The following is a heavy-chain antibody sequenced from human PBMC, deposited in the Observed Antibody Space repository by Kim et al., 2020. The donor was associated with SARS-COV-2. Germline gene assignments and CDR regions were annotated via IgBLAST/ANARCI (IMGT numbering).Heavy chain of an antibody. V-gene: IGHV1-3*01. J-gene: IGHJ6*02. CDR3: ARDRNYYYYGMDV. Sequence: SSPKFQGTVTITRDTSASTAYMELSSLRSEDTAVYYCARDRNYYYYGMDVWGQGTTVTVSS.